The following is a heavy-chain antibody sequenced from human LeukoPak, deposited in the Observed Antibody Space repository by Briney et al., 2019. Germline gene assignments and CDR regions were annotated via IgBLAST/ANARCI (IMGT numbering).Heavy chain of an antibody. V-gene: IGHV4-39*07. CDR3: ARGSYYSDSSGYSTYHYYYMDV. Sequence: SETLSLTCTVSGGSIRSSTDYWGWIRQPPGKELEWIGSIYYSGSTYYNPSLKSRVTISVDTSKNQFSLKLSSVTAADTAVYFCARGSYYSDSSGYSTYHYYYMDVWGKGTTVTVSS. D-gene: IGHD3-22*01. CDR1: GGSIRSSTDY. CDR2: IYYSGST. J-gene: IGHJ6*03.